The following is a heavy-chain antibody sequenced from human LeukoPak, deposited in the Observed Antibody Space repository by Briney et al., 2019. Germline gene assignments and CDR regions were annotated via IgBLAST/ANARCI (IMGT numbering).Heavy chain of an antibody. Sequence: SETLSLTCAVYGGSFSGYYWSWIRQPPWKGLEGIGEINHSGSTNYNPSLKSRVTISVYTSKNQFSLKLGSVTAADTAVYYCARSGHRGSSWVPYYYYYGMDVWGQGTTVTVSS. V-gene: IGHV4-34*01. D-gene: IGHD6-13*01. CDR3: ARSGHRGSSWVPYYYYYGMDV. CDR1: GGSFSGYY. J-gene: IGHJ6*02. CDR2: INHSGST.